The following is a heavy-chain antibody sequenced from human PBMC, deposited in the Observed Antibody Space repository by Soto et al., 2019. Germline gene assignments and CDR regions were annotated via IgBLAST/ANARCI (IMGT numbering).Heavy chain of an antibody. D-gene: IGHD6-13*01. Sequence: ALANLSLTSTLFRESNKSYYRHWIPQPPGKGLEWIGPNHASRNSNYNPALKSRVTVSVDTSKKQFSLKVTSVTAADTAVYYCARYSSNWFQTEGMDVWGQGTTVTVSS. V-gene: IGHV4-4*07. CDR2: NHASRNS. CDR1: RESNKSYY. CDR3: ARYSSNWFQTEGMDV. J-gene: IGHJ6*02.